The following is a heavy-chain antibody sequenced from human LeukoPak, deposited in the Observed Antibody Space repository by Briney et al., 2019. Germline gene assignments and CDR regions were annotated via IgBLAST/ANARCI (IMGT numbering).Heavy chain of an antibody. CDR1: GFTFSSYG. D-gene: IGHD6-19*01. V-gene: IGHV3-30*18. CDR2: ISYDGSNK. Sequence: GGSLRLSCAASGFTFSSYGMHWVRQAPGKGLEWVAIISYDGSNKYYADSVKGRFTISRDNSKNTLYLQMNSLRDEDTALYYCAKAGIGVVGYFDYWGQGTLVTVSS. J-gene: IGHJ4*02. CDR3: AKAGIGVVGYFDY.